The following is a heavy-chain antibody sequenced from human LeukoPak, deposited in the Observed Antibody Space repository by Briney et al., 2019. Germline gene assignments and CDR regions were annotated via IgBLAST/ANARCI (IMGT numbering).Heavy chain of an antibody. D-gene: IGHD6-13*01. J-gene: IGHJ4*02. CDR2: IYYSGST. Sequence: SETLSLTCTVSGGSISSYYWSWIRQPPGKGLEWIGYIYYSGSTNYNPSLKSRVTISVDTSKNQFSLKLSSVTAADTAVYYCARGRAVIAAAGRTHFDYWGQGTLVTVSS. CDR1: GGSISSYY. CDR3: ARGRAVIAAAGRTHFDY. V-gene: IGHV4-59*01.